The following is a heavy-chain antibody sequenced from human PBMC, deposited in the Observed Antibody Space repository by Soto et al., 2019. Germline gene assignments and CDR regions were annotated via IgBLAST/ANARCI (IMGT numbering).Heavy chain of an antibody. D-gene: IGHD6-13*01. J-gene: IGHJ4*02. CDR2: INAANGKT. V-gene: IGHV1-3*01. CDR1: GYTFTGFG. CDR3: ARDIMAAAPDY. Sequence: ASVKVSCKASGYTFTGFGMHWVRQAPGQRLEWMGWINAANGKTKYSQKFQDRVNITRDISASTAYMELSSLRSEDTAVYYCARDIMAAAPDYSGQGTLGTVSS.